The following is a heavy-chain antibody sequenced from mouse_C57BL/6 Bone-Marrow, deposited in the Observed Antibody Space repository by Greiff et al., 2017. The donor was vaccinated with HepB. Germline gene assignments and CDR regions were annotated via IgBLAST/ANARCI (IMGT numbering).Heavy chain of an antibody. CDR2: ISSGGSYT. J-gene: IGHJ3*01. CDR3: ARHGATVVDPFAY. Sequence: EVQGVESGGDLVKPGGSLKLSCAASGFTFSSYGMSWVRQTPDKRLEWVATISSGGSYTYYLDSVKGRFTISRDNAKNTLYLQMSSLKSEDTAMYYCARHGATVVDPFAYWGQGTLVTVSA. D-gene: IGHD1-1*01. V-gene: IGHV5-6*01. CDR1: GFTFSSYG.